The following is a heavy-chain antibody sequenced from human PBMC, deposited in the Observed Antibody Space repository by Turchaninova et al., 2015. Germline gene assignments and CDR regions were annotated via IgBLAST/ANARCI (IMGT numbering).Heavy chain of an antibody. CDR2: ISCYNGDT. D-gene: IGHD3-22*01. Sequence: QIQLVQSGAEVRKPGASVKVSFAACGYTFTNHGNSWGRQAPGKGLEWMGWISCYNGDTHYAQGLQGRVTLTTDRATRTAYMELRSLISDDTAVYYCARDPSNTSGYYAYMDVWGKGTTVTVSS. CDR1: GYTFTNHG. V-gene: IGHV1-18*01. J-gene: IGHJ6*03. CDR3: ARDPSNTSGYYAYMDV.